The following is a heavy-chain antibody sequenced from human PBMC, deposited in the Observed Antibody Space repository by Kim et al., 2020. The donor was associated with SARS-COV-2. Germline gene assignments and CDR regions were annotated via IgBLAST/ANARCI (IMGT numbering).Heavy chain of an antibody. CDR3: LSGPAI. Sequence: GGSLRLSCAGSGFASNNYWMHWVRQAPGKGLVWVSRINIDGSMINYADSVKGRFTVSRDNAKNTLYLQMNSLRADDTGVYYCLSGPAIGDQGMLVTVSS. V-gene: IGHV3-74*01. D-gene: IGHD2-2*01. CDR2: INIDGSMI. CDR1: GFASNNYW. J-gene: IGHJ4*02.